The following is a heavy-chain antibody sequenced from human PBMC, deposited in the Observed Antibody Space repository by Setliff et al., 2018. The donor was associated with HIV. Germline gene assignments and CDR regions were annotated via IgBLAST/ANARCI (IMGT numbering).Heavy chain of an antibody. CDR3: ARDGGSSPSPVSDYYYYYMDV. Sequence: SETLSLTCTVSGGSISSGSHFWGWIRQPAGKGLEWIGHISTSGTTKYNPSLKSRVTISVDTSKKHFSLRLTSVTAEDTAVYYCARDGGSSPSPVSDYYYYYMDVWGKGTTVTVSS. CDR1: GGSISSGSHF. V-gene: IGHV4-61*09. CDR2: ISTSGTT. D-gene: IGHD1-26*01. J-gene: IGHJ6*03.